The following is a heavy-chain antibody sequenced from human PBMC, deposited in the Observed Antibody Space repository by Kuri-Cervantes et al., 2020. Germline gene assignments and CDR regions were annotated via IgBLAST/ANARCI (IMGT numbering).Heavy chain of an antibody. J-gene: IGHJ4*02. CDR3: ARTYCSGTICYSVDY. V-gene: IGHV3-23*01. Sequence: LSLTCAASGFTFNNYAMNWVRQAPGKGLEWVSSISDSGGSTYYADSVKGRFTISGDNSKNTLYLQMSSLRAEDTALYYCARTYCSGTICYSVDYWGQGTLVTVSS. CDR2: ISDSGGST. CDR1: GFTFNNYA. D-gene: IGHD2-2*01.